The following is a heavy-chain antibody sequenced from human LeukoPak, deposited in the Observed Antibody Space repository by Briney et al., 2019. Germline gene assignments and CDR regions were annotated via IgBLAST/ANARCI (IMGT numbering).Heavy chain of an antibody. J-gene: IGHJ4*02. Sequence: SETLSLTCTVSGGSISSSSDYWGWIRQAPGKGLEWSGSIYYHENTYYNSSLKSRVTISVDTSKNQFSLKLNSVTAADTAVYFCAIRAYSAAYWKHFDYWDQGTLVTVSS. CDR2: IYYHENT. V-gene: IGHV4-39*01. D-gene: IGHD1-1*01. CDR3: AIRAYSAAYWKHFDY. CDR1: GGSISSSSDY.